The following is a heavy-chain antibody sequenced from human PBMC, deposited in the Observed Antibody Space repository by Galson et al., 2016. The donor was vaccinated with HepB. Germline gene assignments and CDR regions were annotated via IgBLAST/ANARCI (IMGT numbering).Heavy chain of an antibody. J-gene: IGHJ3*01. Sequence: ETLSLTCAVSGGSISSSIWWTWVRQPPGKGLEWIGEIFHSGSTNYNPSLKSRVTISVDKSKNQFSLKLSSVTAADTAQYSCARQEKTGLVNFWGQGTMVTVSS. CDR1: GGSISSSIW. V-gene: IGHV4-4*01. D-gene: IGHD3/OR15-3a*01. CDR3: ARQEKTGLVNF. CDR2: IFHSGST.